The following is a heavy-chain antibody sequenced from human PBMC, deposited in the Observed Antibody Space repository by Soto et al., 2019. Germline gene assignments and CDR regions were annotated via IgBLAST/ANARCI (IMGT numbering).Heavy chain of an antibody. CDR3: ARGKPSGYRFGPRNFFYYGMDV. J-gene: IGHJ6*02. CDR1: SGSLTDHY. Sequence: SETLSLTCGVFSGSLTDHYWTWIRQTPGKGLEWIGEINHSGITDYNPSLKSRVTLSLDTSKNQFSLKVTALTAADTAVYYCARGKPSGYRFGPRNFFYYGMDVWGPGTTVTVSS. V-gene: IGHV4-34*01. D-gene: IGHD5-18*01. CDR2: INHSGIT.